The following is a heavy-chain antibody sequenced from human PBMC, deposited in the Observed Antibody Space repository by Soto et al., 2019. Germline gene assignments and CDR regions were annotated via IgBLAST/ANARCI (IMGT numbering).Heavy chain of an antibody. V-gene: IGHV3-23*01. Sequence: PGGSLRLSCAASGVTFSRYAMTWVRQAPGKGLEWVSGVSGSGGRTYYADSVKGRFTISRDNAKNSLYLQMNSLRDEDTAVYYCARGMVSGWLDYWGPGTLVTVSS. CDR2: VSGSGGRT. CDR3: ARGMVSGWLDY. D-gene: IGHD6-25*01. CDR1: GVTFSRYA. J-gene: IGHJ4*02.